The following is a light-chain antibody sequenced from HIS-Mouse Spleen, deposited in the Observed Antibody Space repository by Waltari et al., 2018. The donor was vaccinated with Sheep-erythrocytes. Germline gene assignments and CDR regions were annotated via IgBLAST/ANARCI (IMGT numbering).Light chain of an antibody. J-gene: IGLJ3*02. CDR3: CSYAGSSTPWV. CDR2: EGS. CDR1: SRDVGSYNL. Sequence: QSALTQPASVSGSPGQSIPISCPGTSRDVGSYNLVSWYQQHPGKAPKLMIYEGSKRPSGVSNRFSGSKSGNTASLTISGLQVEDEADYYCCSYAGSSTPWVFGGGTKLTVL. V-gene: IGLV2-23*01.